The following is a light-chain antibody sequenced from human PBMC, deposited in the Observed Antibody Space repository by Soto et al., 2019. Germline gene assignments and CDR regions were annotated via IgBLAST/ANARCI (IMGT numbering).Light chain of an antibody. CDR2: AAS. CDR3: QHNNSPHRT. J-gene: IGKJ1*01. V-gene: IGKV1-39*01. CDR1: QSISSY. Sequence: MTQSPASLSVSTGDRATITCRASQSISSYLNWYQQKPGKAPRLLIYAASSSQSGVPPRFSGSGSGTEFTLTISSLPHDDFASYYCQHNNSPHRTFGQGTKVDIK.